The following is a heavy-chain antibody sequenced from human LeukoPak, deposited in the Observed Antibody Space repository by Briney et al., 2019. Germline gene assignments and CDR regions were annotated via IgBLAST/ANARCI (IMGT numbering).Heavy chain of an antibody. V-gene: IGHV3-74*01. J-gene: IGHJ3*02. CDR1: GFTFSSYW. Sequence: GGSLRLSCAASGFTFSSYWMHWVRQAPGKGLVWVSRTNSDGSSTSYADSVKGRFTISRDNAKNTLYLQMNSLRAEDTAVYYCARENYDFWSGYSYAFDIWGQGTMVTVSS. CDR2: TNSDGSST. CDR3: ARENYDFWSGYSYAFDI. D-gene: IGHD3-3*01.